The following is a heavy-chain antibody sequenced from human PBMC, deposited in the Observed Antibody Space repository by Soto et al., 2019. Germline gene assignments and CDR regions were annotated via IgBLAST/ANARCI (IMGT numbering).Heavy chain of an antibody. D-gene: IGHD3-22*01. CDR3: ARGDYYDSRGYYCLSCYYYYGMDV. Sequence: GGSLRLSCAASGFTFSSYGMHWVRQALGKGLEWVAVIWYDGSNKYYADSVKGRFTISRDNSKNTLYLQMNSLRAEDTAVYYCARGDYYDSRGYYCLSCYYYYGMDVWGQGTTVTVSS. V-gene: IGHV3-33*01. CDR1: GFTFSSYG. J-gene: IGHJ6*02. CDR2: IWYDGSNK.